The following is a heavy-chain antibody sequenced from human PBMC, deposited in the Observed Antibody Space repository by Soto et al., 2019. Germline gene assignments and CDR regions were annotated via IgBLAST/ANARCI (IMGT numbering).Heavy chain of an antibody. Sequence: PSEILSLTCTVSGASISSYYWSWIRQPPGKGLEWIGYIYYSGSTNYNPSLKSRVTISVDTSKNQFSLKLSSVTAADTAVYYCASHTWVHYFDYWGQGTLVTVSS. CDR2: IYYSGST. CDR3: ASHTWVHYFDY. D-gene: IGHD3-16*01. CDR1: GASISSYY. V-gene: IGHV4-59*08. J-gene: IGHJ4*02.